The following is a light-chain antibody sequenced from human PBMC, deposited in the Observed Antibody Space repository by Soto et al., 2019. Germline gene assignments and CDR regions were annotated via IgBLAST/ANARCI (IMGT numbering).Light chain of an antibody. CDR3: MQALQSPYT. V-gene: IGKV2-28*01. CDR1: QSLLHSNGYNY. CDR2: LCS. Sequence: DIVMTQSPLSLPVTPGEPASISCRSSQSLLHSNGYNYLDWYLQKPGQSPQLLISLCSNRASGVPARFSGSGSATDFTLNIARVEAEEFGVYYGMQALQSPYTFGQGTKLEIK. J-gene: IGKJ2*01.